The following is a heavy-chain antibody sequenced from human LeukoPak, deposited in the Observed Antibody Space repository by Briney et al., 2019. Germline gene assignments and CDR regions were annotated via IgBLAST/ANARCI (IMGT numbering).Heavy chain of an antibody. CDR3: ARTLYSSSWYPFDY. Sequence: SETLSLTCTVSGGPIGSHYWSWIRQPPGKGLEWIGYIYYSGSTNYNPSLKSRVTISVDTSKNQFSLKLSSVTAADTAVYYCARTLYSSSWYPFDYWGQGTLVTVSS. V-gene: IGHV4-59*11. CDR1: GGPIGSHY. CDR2: IYYSGST. J-gene: IGHJ4*02. D-gene: IGHD6-13*01.